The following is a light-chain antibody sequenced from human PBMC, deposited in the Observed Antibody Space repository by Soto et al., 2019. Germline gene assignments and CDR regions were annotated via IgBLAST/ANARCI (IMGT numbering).Light chain of an antibody. J-gene: IGKJ2*01. Sequence: EIVMSQSPATLSVSPGERATLSCRASQSVSSNLAWYQQKPGQAPRLLIYGASTRATGLPARFSGSGSGTEFTLTISSLQSEDFAVYYCQHYNNWPPYTFGQGTKLNIK. CDR3: QHYNNWPPYT. V-gene: IGKV3-15*01. CDR1: QSVSSN. CDR2: GAS.